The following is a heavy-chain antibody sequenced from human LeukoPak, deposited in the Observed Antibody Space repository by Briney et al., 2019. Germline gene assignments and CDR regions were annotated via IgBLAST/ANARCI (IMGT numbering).Heavy chain of an antibody. D-gene: IGHD3-22*01. J-gene: IGHJ5*02. CDR2: IYYSGST. Sequence: SETLSLTCTVSGVSISSGGCYWSWIRQHPGKGLEWIGYIYYSGSTYYNPSLKSRVTISVDTSKNQFSLKLSSVTAADTAVYYCARDSYYDSSGSTWGQGTLVTVSS. V-gene: IGHV4-31*03. CDR1: GVSISSGGCY. CDR3: ARDSYYDSSGST.